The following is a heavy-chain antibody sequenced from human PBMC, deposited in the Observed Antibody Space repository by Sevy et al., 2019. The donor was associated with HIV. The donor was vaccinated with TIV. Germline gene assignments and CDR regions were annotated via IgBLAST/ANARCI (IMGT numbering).Heavy chain of an antibody. J-gene: IGHJ4*02. V-gene: IGHV3-48*03. CDR2: ISSSGSTI. Sequence: GGSLRLSCAASGFTFSSYEMNWVRQAPGKGLEWVSYISSSGSTIYYADSVKGRFTMSRDNAKNSMYLQMNSLRAEDTAVYYCARDDRGYSGYDRGNFDYWGQGTLVTVSS. CDR3: ARDDRGYSGYDRGNFDY. D-gene: IGHD5-12*01. CDR1: GFTFSSYE.